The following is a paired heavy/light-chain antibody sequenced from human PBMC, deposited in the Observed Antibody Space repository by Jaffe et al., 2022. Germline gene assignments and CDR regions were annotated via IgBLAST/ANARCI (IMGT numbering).Heavy chain of an antibody. V-gene: IGHV3-11*01. D-gene: IGHD2-2*01. CDR1: GFTFSDYY. Sequence: QVQLVESGGGLVKPGGSLRLSCAASGFTFSDYYMSWIRQAPGKGLEWVSYISSSGSTIYYADSVKGRFTISRDNAKNSLYLQMNSLRAEDTAVYYCARDGDIVVVPAAIHHPQDYWGQGTLVTVSS. J-gene: IGHJ4*02. CDR3: ARDGDIVVVPAAIHHPQDY. CDR2: ISSSGSTI.
Light chain of an antibody. CDR3: QQLNSYPHT. V-gene: IGKV1-9*01. J-gene: IGKJ4*01. Sequence: DIQLTQSPSFLSASVGDRVTITCRASQGISSYLAWYQQKPGKAPKLLIYAASTLQSGVPSRFSGSGSGTEFTLTISSLQPEDFATYYCQQLNSYPHTFGGGTKVEIK. CDR1: QGISSY. CDR2: AAS.